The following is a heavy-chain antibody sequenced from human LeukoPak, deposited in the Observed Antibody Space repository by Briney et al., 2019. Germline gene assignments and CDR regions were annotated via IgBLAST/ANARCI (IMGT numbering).Heavy chain of an antibody. D-gene: IGHD4-11*01. CDR1: GFTFSSYE. CDR3: ARVSGLYSNPFLWWFDP. J-gene: IGHJ5*02. CDR2: ISSSGSTI. Sequence: GGSLRLSCAASGFTFSSYEMNWVRQAPGKGLEWVSYISSSGSTIYYADSVKGRFTISRDNAKNSPYLQMNSLRAEDTALYYCARVSGLYSNPFLWWFDPWGQGTLVTVSS. V-gene: IGHV3-48*03.